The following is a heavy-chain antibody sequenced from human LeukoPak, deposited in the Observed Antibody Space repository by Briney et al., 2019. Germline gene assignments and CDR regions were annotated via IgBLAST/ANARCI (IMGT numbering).Heavy chain of an antibody. Sequence: GALRLSCAASGFTFSSYGMHWVRQAPGKGLEWVAAISYDGSNKYYADSVKGRFTISRDNSKNTLYLQMNSLRAEDTAVYYCAKHSSSWYDPFDYWGQGTLVTVSS. J-gene: IGHJ4*02. CDR2: ISYDGSNK. V-gene: IGHV3-30*18. CDR3: AKHSSSWYDPFDY. CDR1: GFTFSSYG. D-gene: IGHD6-13*01.